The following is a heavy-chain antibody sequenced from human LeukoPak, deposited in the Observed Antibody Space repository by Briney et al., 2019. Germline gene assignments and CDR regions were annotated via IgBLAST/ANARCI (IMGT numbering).Heavy chain of an antibody. CDR1: GFTVSSNY. V-gene: IGHV3-33*08. D-gene: IGHD4-17*01. Sequence: PGGSLRLSCAASGFTVSSNYMSWVRQAPGKGLEWVAVIWYDGSNKYYADSVKGRFTISRDNSKNTLYLQMNSLRAEDTAVYYCARNRLPYYYYGMDVWGQGTTVTVSS. CDR2: IWYDGSNK. J-gene: IGHJ6*02. CDR3: ARNRLPYYYYGMDV.